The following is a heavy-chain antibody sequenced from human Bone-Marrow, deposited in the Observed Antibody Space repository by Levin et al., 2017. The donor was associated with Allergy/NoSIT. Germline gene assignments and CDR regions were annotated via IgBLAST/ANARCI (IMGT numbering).Heavy chain of an antibody. D-gene: IGHD5-18*01. V-gene: IGHV3-74*03. J-gene: IGHJ4*02. CDR2: IARHGSGT. CDR1: GFTFSHYW. CDR3: VTDKLGTALDEFDY. Sequence: QSGGSLRLSCAASGFTFSHYWMHWVRQVPGKGLEWVSVIARHGSGTTAVYADSVKGRFAISRDDARSTLYLQMNSLRVEDSGIYYCVTDKLGTALDEFDYWGQGTLVTVSS.